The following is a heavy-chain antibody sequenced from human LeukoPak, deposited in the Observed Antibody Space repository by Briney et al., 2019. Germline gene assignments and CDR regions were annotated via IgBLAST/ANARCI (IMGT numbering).Heavy chain of an antibody. CDR3: ARDGRYVWGSYRSNWFDP. CDR2: ISSSSSYI. Sequence: GGSLRLSCAASGFTFGSYSMNWVRQAPGKGLEWVSSISSSSSYIYYADSVKGRFTISRDNAKNSLYLQMNSLRAEDTAVYYCARDGRYVWGSYRSNWFDPWGQGTLVTVSS. V-gene: IGHV3-21*01. CDR1: GFTFGSYS. D-gene: IGHD3-16*02. J-gene: IGHJ5*02.